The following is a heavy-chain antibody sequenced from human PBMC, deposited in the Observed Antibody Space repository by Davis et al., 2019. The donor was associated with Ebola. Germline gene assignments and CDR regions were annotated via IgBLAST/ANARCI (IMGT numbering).Heavy chain of an antibody. J-gene: IGHJ6*04. D-gene: IGHD6-19*01. CDR1: GFTFSSYG. V-gene: IGHV3-30*02. Sequence: GGSLRLFCAASGFTFSSYGMHWVRQAPGKGLEWVAVIWYDGSNKYYADSVKGRFTISRDNSKNTLYLQMNSLRAEDTAVYYCAKGGSGWPSDYSYGMGVWGKGTTVTVSS. CDR3: AKGGSGWPSDYSYGMGV. CDR2: IWYDGSNK.